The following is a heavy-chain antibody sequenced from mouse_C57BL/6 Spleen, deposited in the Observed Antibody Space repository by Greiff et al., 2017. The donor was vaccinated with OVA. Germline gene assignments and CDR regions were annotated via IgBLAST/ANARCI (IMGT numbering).Heavy chain of an antibody. J-gene: IGHJ1*03. CDR2: IYPSDSET. CDR1: GYTFTSYW. V-gene: IGHV1-61*01. Sequence: QVQLQQPGAELVRPGSSVKLSCKASGYTFTSYWMDWVKQRPGQGLEWIGNIYPSDSETPYNQKFKDKATLTVDKSSSTAYMQLSSLTSEDSAVYYCAREDYCRFDVWGTGTTVTVSS. D-gene: IGHD1-1*01. CDR3: AREDYCRFDV.